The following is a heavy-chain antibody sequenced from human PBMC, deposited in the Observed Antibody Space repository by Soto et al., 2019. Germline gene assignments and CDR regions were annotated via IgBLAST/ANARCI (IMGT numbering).Heavy chain of an antibody. CDR2: IYYSGST. Sequence: PSETLSLTCTVSGGSISSYYWSWIRQPPGKGLEWIGYIYYSGSTNYNPYHKSRITISVDTSKNQFSLKLSSVTAADTAFYYCARFPQFGIDYYYYGMDVWGQGTTVTVSS. V-gene: IGHV4-59*01. J-gene: IGHJ6*02. D-gene: IGHD3-16*01. CDR3: ARFPQFGIDYYYYGMDV. CDR1: GGSISSYY.